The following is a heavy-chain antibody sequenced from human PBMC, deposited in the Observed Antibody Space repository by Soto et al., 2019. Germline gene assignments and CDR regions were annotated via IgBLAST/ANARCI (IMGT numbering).Heavy chain of an antibody. CDR3: ISTLGARFDY. CDR1: GYTFTSQN. D-gene: IGHD1-26*01. V-gene: IGHV1-46*03. CDR2: INPSIGTT. Sequence: ASVKVSCKASGYTFTSQNRHWVRQAPGQGLEWMGVINPSIGTTTYAQKFQGRVTMTSDTSTSSVYMEVSSLRSEDTAVYYCISTLGARFDYWGQGTLVTVSS. J-gene: IGHJ4*02.